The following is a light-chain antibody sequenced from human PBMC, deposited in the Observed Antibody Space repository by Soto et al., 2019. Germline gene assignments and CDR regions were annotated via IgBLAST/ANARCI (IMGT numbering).Light chain of an antibody. J-gene: IGKJ4*01. CDR3: QQYNSYPLT. CDR1: QSISSW. CDR2: DAS. Sequence: DIQMTQSPSTLSASVGDRVTITCRASQSISSWLAWYQQKPGKAPKLLIYDASSLESGVPSRFSGSGSATEFTLTFSSVQPDDFATYYCQQYNSYPLTFGGGTKVEIK. V-gene: IGKV1-5*01.